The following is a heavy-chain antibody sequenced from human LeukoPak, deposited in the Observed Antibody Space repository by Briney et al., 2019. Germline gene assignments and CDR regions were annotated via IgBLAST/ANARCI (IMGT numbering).Heavy chain of an antibody. CDR2: MYYSRNT. CDR3: GRCSSGXXNWFDP. V-gene: IGHV4-39*01. J-gene: IGHJ5*02. Sequence: PSETLSLTCTVSGGSISSSSYYWAWIRQPPGKGLEWIVSMYYSRNTYYNPSLKSRVTISADTSKNQFSMKLSSVTAADTAVYYCGRCSSGXXNWFDPWGXGTLXXVS. D-gene: IGHD1-26*01. CDR1: GGSISSSSYY.